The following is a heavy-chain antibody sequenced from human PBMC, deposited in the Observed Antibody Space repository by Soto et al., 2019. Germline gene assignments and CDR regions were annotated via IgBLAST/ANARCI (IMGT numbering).Heavy chain of an antibody. CDR3: TAGLLRSGGMDV. V-gene: IGHV3-15*07. Sequence: EVQLVESGGGLVKPGGSLRLSCAASGFTFANAWMNWVRQTPGNGLEWVGRIKGKTTGGTTDYPTPVKGTFTISRDDSRNTLYLHLNSLQTEETAVYYCTAGLLRSGGMDVWGQGTTVTVSS. CDR2: IKGKTTGGTT. CDR1: GFTFANAW. J-gene: IGHJ6*02. D-gene: IGHD3-10*01.